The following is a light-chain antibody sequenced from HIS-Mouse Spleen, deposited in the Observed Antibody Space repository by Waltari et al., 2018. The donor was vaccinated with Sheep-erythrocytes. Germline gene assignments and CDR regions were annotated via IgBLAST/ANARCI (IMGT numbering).Light chain of an antibody. Sequence: QSALTQPASVSGSPGQSITISCTGTSSDVGSYNLVSWYQQHPGKAPKLMIYDGSKRPSGVSNRLSGSKSGNTASLTISGLQAEDEADYYCCSYAGSSTPWVFGGGTKLTVL. CDR2: DGS. CDR1: SSDVGSYNL. CDR3: CSYAGSSTPWV. V-gene: IGLV2-23*01. J-gene: IGLJ3*02.